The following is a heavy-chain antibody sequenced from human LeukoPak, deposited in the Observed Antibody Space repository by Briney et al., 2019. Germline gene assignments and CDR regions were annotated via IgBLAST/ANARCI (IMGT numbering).Heavy chain of an antibody. CDR2: IRYDGSNK. V-gene: IGHV3-30*02. J-gene: IGHJ4*02. D-gene: IGHD3-10*01. Sequence: GGSLRLSCAASGFTFSSYGMHWVRQAPGKGLEWVAFIRYDGSNKYYADSVKGRFTISRDNSKNTLYLQMNSLRAEDTAVYYCARLLWFGELRYFDYWGQGTLVTVSS. CDR3: ARLLWFGELRYFDY. CDR1: GFTFSSYG.